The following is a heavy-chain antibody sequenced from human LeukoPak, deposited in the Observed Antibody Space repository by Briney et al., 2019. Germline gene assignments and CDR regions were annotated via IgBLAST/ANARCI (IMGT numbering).Heavy chain of an antibody. D-gene: IGHD3-10*01. CDR3: ARDWAGGPHDY. J-gene: IGHJ4*02. CDR1: GFTFSSNS. Sequence: GGSLRLSCAASGFTFSSNSMNWVRQAPGKGLEWVSYISSTGGTIYYADSMKGRFTISRDNAKNSLYLQMTSLRAEDTAVYYCARDWAGGPHDYWGQGTLVTVSS. CDR2: ISSTGGTI. V-gene: IGHV3-48*04.